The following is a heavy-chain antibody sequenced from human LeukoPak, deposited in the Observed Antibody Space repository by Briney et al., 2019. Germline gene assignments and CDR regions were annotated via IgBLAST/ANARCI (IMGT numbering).Heavy chain of an antibody. CDR3: ARGGIRGYSAFDNLDF. D-gene: IGHD5-12*01. CDR1: GASINDFY. Sequence: SETLSLTCAVSGASINDFYWTWIRQPPGKGLEWIGHVYYGGSTNYNPSLKSRVSMSVDTSKNQFSLTLTSVTVADTAFYYCARGGIRGYSAFDNLDFWGLGTHVTVSS. J-gene: IGHJ4*02. CDR2: VYYGGST. V-gene: IGHV4-59*01.